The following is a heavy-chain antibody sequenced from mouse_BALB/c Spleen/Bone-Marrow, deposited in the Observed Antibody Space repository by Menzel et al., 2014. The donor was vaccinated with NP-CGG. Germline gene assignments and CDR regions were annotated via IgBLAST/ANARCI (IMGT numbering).Heavy chain of an antibody. Sequence: QVQLQQSGAELVRPGASVKLSCKASGYTFTSNWMNWVKQRPERGLEWNGRIDPYDSETHYNQKFKDKAILTVDKSSSIAYMQLNSLTSEDSAVYYCARWGYGSTYYYAMDYWGQGTSVTVSS. D-gene: IGHD1-1*01. V-gene: IGHV1-52*01. CDR2: IDPYDSET. CDR1: GYTFTSNW. CDR3: ARWGYGSTYYYAMDY. J-gene: IGHJ4*01.